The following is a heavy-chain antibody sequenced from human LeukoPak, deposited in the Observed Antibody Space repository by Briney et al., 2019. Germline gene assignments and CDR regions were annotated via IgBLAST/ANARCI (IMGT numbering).Heavy chain of an antibody. V-gene: IGHV3-20*04. CDR3: ARVAPGSWYFDY. CDR1: VFTFDDYG. CDR2: INWNGGST. J-gene: IGHJ4*02. Sequence: GGSLRLSCAASVFTFDDYGMSWVRQAPGKGLDWVSGINWNGGSTGYADSVKGRFTISRDNAKNSLYLQMNSLRAEDTALYYCARVAPGSWYFDYWGQGTLVTVSS. D-gene: IGHD3-10*01.